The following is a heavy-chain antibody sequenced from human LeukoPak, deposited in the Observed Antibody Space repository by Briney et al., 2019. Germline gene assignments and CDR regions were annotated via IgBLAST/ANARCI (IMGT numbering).Heavy chain of an antibody. Sequence: ASVKVSCKASGYTFTSYYMHWVRQAPGQGLEWMGIINPSGGSTSYAQKFQGRVTMTRDTSTSTVYMELSSLRSEDTAVYYCARDWAAAGDFDYWGQGTLVTISS. V-gene: IGHV1-46*01. CDR2: INPSGGST. J-gene: IGHJ4*02. D-gene: IGHD6-25*01. CDR3: ARDWAAAGDFDY. CDR1: GYTFTSYY.